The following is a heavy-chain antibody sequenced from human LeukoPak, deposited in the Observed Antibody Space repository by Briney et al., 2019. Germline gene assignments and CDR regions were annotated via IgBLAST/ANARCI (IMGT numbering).Heavy chain of an antibody. CDR2: ISGSGGGT. Sequence: GRSLRLSCAASGFTFSSYGMNWVRQAPGKGLEWVSTISGSGGGTYYEDSVKGRFTISRDNSKNTLYLQMNSLRAEDTAVYFCAKDGYYCSSTSCYLDYWGQGTLVTVSS. J-gene: IGHJ4*02. V-gene: IGHV3-23*01. CDR3: AKDGYYCSSTSCYLDY. CDR1: GFTFSSYG. D-gene: IGHD2-2*01.